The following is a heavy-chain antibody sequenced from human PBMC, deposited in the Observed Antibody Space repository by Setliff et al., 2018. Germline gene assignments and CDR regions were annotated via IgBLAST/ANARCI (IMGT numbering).Heavy chain of an antibody. V-gene: IGHV4-59*11. CDR3: ARALLWFGEGMDV. J-gene: IGHJ6*03. CDR2: MYNSGNT. D-gene: IGHD3-10*01. Sequence: SETLSLTCTVSGGPISHHYWSWIRQPPGKGLEWVGYMYNSGNTNYNPSLRRRVAISVDKSKNQFSLKLSSVTAADTAVYYCARALLWFGEGMDVWGKGTTVTVS. CDR1: GGPISHHY.